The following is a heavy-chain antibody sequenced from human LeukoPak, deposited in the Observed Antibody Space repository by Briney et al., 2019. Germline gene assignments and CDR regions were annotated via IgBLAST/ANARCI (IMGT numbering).Heavy chain of an antibody. D-gene: IGHD2-15*01. Sequence: SGESLKISCKGSGYSFTSYWIGWVRQMPGKGLEWMGIIYLGDSDTRYSPSFQGQVTISADKSISTAYLQWSSLKASDTAIYYCAKTLVVAATPRWFDIWGQGTMVTVSS. CDR1: GYSFTSYW. CDR3: AKTLVVAATPRWFDI. CDR2: IYLGDSDT. V-gene: IGHV5-51*01. J-gene: IGHJ3*02.